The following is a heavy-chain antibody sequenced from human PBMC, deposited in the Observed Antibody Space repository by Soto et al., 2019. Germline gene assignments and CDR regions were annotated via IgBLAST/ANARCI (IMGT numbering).Heavy chain of an antibody. CDR2: IYSGGST. CDR3: ARDIDAAGTGGGY. Sequence: EVQLVESGGGLVQPGGSLRLSCAASGFTVSSNYMSWVRQAPGKGLEWVSVIYSGGSTYYADSVKGRFTICRHNSKNTLYLQMNSLRAEDTAVYYCARDIDAAGTGGGYWGQGTLVTVAS. D-gene: IGHD6-13*01. V-gene: IGHV3-53*04. CDR1: GFTVSSNY. J-gene: IGHJ4*02.